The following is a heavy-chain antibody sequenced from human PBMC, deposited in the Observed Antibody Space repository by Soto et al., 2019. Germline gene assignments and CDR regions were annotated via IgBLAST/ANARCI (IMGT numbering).Heavy chain of an antibody. CDR2: IIPILGIA. J-gene: IGHJ6*03. V-gene: IGHV1-69*04. Sequence: SCKTSVDSYSSYTISRLRKNPGQGLEWMGRIIPILGIANYAQKFQGRVTITADKSTSTAYMELSSLRSEDTAVYYCAREEKTYYYYMDVWGKGTTVTVSS. CDR3: AREEKTYYYYMDV. CDR1: VDSYSSYT.